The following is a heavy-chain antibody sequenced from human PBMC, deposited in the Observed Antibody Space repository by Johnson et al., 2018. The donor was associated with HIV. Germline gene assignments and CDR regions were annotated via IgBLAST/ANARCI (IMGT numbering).Heavy chain of an antibody. D-gene: IGHD1-1*01. CDR3: ASRYTVDAFDI. V-gene: IGHV3-9*01. CDR2: ISWNSGSI. Sequence: VQLVESGGGLVKPGRSLRLSCAASGFTFDDYAMHWVRQAPGKGLEWVSGISWNSGSIGYADSVKGRFTISRDNSKNTLYLQMNSLRAEDTAVYYCASRYTVDAFDIWGQGTMVTVSS. CDR1: GFTFDDYA. J-gene: IGHJ3*02.